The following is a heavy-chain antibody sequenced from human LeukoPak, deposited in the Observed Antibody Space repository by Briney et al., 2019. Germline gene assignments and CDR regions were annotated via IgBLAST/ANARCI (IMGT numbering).Heavy chain of an antibody. CDR2: INHSGST. CDR1: GGSFSGYY. CDR3: ARGPYDYVWGRRFDP. V-gene: IGHV4-34*01. D-gene: IGHD3-16*01. J-gene: IGHJ5*02. Sequence: PSEALSLTCAVYGGSFSGYYWSWIRQPPGKGLEWIGEINHSGSTNYNPSLKSRVTISVDTSKNQFSLKLSSVTAADTAVYYCARGPYDYVWGRRFDPWGQGTLVTVSS.